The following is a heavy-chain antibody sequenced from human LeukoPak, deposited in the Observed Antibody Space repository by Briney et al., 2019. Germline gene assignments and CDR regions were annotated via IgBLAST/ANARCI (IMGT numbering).Heavy chain of an antibody. V-gene: IGHV4-39*01. Sequence: PSETLSLTCTVSGGSISSSSYYWGWIRQPPGKGLEWIGSIYYSGSTYYNPSLKSRVTISVDTSKNQFSLKLSSVTAADTAVYYCARQGTTDYWDQGTLVTVSS. CDR2: IYYSGST. J-gene: IGHJ4*02. CDR1: GGSISSSSYY. D-gene: IGHD1-1*01. CDR3: ARQGTTDY.